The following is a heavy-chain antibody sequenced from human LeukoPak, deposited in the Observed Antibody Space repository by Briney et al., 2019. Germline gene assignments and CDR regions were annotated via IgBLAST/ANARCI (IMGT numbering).Heavy chain of an antibody. CDR3: ARDSMGYCGGDCPYGMDV. Sequence: SETLSLTCTVSGGSISSSSYYWGWIRQPPGKGLEWIGSIYYSGSTNYNPSLKSRVTISVDTSKNQFSLKLSSVTAADTAVYYCARDSMGYCGGDCPYGMDVWGQGTTVTVSS. CDR2: IYYSGST. J-gene: IGHJ6*02. CDR1: GGSISSSSYY. V-gene: IGHV4-39*07. D-gene: IGHD2-21*02.